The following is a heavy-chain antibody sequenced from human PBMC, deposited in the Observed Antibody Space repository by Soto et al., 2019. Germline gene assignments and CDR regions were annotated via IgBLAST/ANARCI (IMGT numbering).Heavy chain of an antibody. D-gene: IGHD2-2*01. Sequence: QVQLVQSGAEVKKPGSSVKVSCKASGGTFSSYAISWVRQAPGQGLEWMGGIIPISDTTNYAQKFQGRVTITADKSTSTAYMELSSVRSEDTAVYYCATSQGSSTSLEIYYYYYDGMDVWGQGTTVTVSS. CDR1: GGTFSSYA. J-gene: IGHJ6*02. CDR2: IIPISDTT. V-gene: IGHV1-69*06. CDR3: ATSQGSSTSLEIYYYYYDGMDV.